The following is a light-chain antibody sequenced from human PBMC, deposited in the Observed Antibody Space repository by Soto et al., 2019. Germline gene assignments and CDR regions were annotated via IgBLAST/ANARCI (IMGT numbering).Light chain of an antibody. V-gene: IGLV2-14*01. Sequence: QSVLTQPASVSGSPGQSITISCTGTSSDVGGYNYVSWYQQHPGKAPKLMIYEVSNRPSGVSNRFSGSKSGNTASLTISGLPAEDEADYYCSSYTSSSTLFGGGTKLTVL. CDR1: SSDVGGYNY. CDR3: SSYTSSSTL. J-gene: IGLJ3*02. CDR2: EVS.